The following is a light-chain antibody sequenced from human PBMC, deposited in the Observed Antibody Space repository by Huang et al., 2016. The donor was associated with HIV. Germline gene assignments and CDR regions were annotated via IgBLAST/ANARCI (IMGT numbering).Light chain of an antibody. CDR2: GAS. Sequence: EIVLTQSPGTLSLSPGERATLSCRASQSVSRTYFAWYQQQPGQAPSLLISGASIRATGISDRFSGSGSGTDFTLTISRLEPEDFALYYCHQYGSSPLTFGGGTKVEI. CDR3: HQYGSSPLT. V-gene: IGKV3-20*01. J-gene: IGKJ4*01. CDR1: QSVSRTY.